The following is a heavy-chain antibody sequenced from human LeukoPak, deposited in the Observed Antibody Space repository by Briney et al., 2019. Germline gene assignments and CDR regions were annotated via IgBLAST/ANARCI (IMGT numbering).Heavy chain of an antibody. CDR3: ARLRRNSDSSGYYYYYDY. D-gene: IGHD3-22*01. CDR2: ISVRSNYI. V-gene: IGHV3-21*01. J-gene: IGHJ4*02. CDR1: GFTFSSYA. Sequence: PGVSLRLSCAASGFTFSSYAMSWVRQAPGKGLEWVSSISVRSNYIYYADSVRGRFSISRDDARNSLYLQMDSLRGDDTAVYYCARLRRNSDSSGYYYYYDYWGQGTLVTVSS.